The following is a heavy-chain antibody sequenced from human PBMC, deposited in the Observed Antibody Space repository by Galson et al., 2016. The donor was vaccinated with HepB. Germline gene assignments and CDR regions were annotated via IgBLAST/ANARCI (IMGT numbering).Heavy chain of an antibody. CDR3: ARVDHGVAPSDHYHGMDV. V-gene: IGHV3-48*02. J-gene: IGHJ6*02. D-gene: IGHD5-12*01. Sequence: SLRLSCAVSGFTFSRYSMNWVRQAPGKGLEWVSYISSSSGAIYYADSVKGRFTISRDNAKNSLFLQMNRLRDGDTAVYYCARVDHGVAPSDHYHGMDVWGQGTTVTVSS. CDR2: ISSSSGAI. CDR1: GFTFSRYS.